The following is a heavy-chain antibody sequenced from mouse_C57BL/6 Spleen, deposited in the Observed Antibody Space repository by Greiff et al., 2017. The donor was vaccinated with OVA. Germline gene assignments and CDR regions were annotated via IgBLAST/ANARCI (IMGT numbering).Heavy chain of an antibody. J-gene: IGHJ3*01. Sequence: EVQLVESGGGLVQPGGSLSLSCAASGFTFTDYYMSWVRQPPGKALEWLGFIRNKANGYTTEYSASVKGRFTISRDNSQSILYLQMNALRAEDSATYYCARYRGSSGYGFAYWGQGTLVTVSA. CDR1: GFTFTDYY. D-gene: IGHD3-2*02. CDR2: IRNKANGYTT. V-gene: IGHV7-3*01. CDR3: ARYRGSSGYGFAY.